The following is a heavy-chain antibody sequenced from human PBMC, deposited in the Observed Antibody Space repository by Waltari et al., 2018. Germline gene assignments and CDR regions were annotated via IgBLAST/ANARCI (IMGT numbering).Heavy chain of an antibody. Sequence: EVKLLQSGGDLVQPGGSLRLSCAASGFPFSNYAMDWVRQAPGGGLGWVSSISGIGDSVDSADSVKGRFTTSRDNSKNIMYLQMNSLRVEDTALYYCEVSSSSFGNYWGQGALVTVSS. CDR2: ISGIGDSV. V-gene: IGHV3-23*01. D-gene: IGHD6-6*01. J-gene: IGHJ4*02. CDR1: GFPFSNYA. CDR3: EVSSSSFGNY.